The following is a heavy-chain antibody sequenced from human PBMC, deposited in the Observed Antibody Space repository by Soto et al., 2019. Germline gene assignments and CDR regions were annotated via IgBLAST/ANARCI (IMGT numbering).Heavy chain of an antibody. V-gene: IGHV1-24*01. CDR3: ATLVVVPAAMAHFDY. Sequence: PSVKVSCKASGYTFTSYYMHWVRQAPGKGLEWMGGFDPEDGETIYAQKFQGRVTMTEDTSTDTAYMELSSLRSEDTAVYYCATLVVVPAAMAHFDYWGQGTLVTVSS. J-gene: IGHJ4*02. D-gene: IGHD2-2*01. CDR2: FDPEDGET. CDR1: GYTFTSYY.